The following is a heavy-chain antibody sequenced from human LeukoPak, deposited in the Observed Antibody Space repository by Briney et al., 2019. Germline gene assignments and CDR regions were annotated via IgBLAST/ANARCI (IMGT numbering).Heavy chain of an antibody. V-gene: IGHV4-39*07. J-gene: IGHJ4*02. CDR2: TYYSGST. D-gene: IGHD3-22*01. CDR3: VRDSGYYDSSGVDY. Sequence: PSETLSLTCTVSGGSISISSDYWGWTRQTPGKGLEWIGSTYYSGSTYYNPSLKSRVTISVDTSKNQFSPKLSSVTAADTAVYYCVRDSGYYDSSGVDYWGQGTLVTVSS. CDR1: GGSISISSDY.